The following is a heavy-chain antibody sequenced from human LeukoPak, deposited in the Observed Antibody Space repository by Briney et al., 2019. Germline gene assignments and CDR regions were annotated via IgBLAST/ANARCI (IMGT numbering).Heavy chain of an antibody. CDR2: INSDGSST. Sequence: PGGSLRLSCAASGFTFSSYWMHCVRHAPGKGLVWVSRINSDGSSTSYADSVKGRFTISRDNAKNTLYLQMNSLRAEDTAVYYCARPSGYCSSTSCYRVSWFDPWGQGTLVTVSS. CDR3: ARPSGYCSSTSCYRVSWFDP. CDR1: GFTFSSYW. D-gene: IGHD2-2*01. J-gene: IGHJ5*02. V-gene: IGHV3-74*01.